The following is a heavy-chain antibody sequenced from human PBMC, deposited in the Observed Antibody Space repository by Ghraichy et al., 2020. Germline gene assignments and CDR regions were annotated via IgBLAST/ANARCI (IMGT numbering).Heavy chain of an antibody. CDR3: ARGLGSGRNAFDI. D-gene: IGHD3-10*01. Sequence: GGSLRLSCAASGFTFSSYSMNWVRQAPGKGLEWVSYISSSSSNIYYADSMKGRFTISRDNANISLYLQMNSLRDEDTAVYYCARGLGSGRNAFDIWGQGTMVTVSS. J-gene: IGHJ3*02. CDR1: GFTFSSYS. V-gene: IGHV3-48*02. CDR2: ISSSSSNI.